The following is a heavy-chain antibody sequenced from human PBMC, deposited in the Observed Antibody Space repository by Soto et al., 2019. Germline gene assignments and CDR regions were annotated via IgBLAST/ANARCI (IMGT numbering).Heavy chain of an antibody. V-gene: IGHV4-39*01. D-gene: IGHD5-12*01. Sequence: QLQLQESGPGLVKPSETLSLTCTVSGASISSSSYYWGWIRQPPGKGLEWIGSIYYSGSTYYNPSLKSRVSISVDTSKKQFSLKLSSVTAADTAVYYCARRGREWLRLGYFDYWGQGTLVTVSS. CDR3: ARRGREWLRLGYFDY. J-gene: IGHJ4*02. CDR2: IYYSGST. CDR1: GASISSSSYY.